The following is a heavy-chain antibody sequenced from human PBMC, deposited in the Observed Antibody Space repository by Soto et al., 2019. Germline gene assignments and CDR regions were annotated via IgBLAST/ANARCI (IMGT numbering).Heavy chain of an antibody. CDR3: ARHLMTGPYNYYCNGMDV. CDR2: IHYSGST. CDR1: GASISGSTSY. Sequence: LQLQESGPGLMKPSETLSLNYTVSGASISGSTSYWGWIRQPPGKGLEWIGKIHYSGSTYYSPSLKSRVTLSVDTSKNQFSLRLSSVTAADTAVYYCARHLMTGPYNYYCNGMDVWGPGTTVTVS. J-gene: IGHJ6*02. D-gene: IGHD3-9*01. V-gene: IGHV4-39*01.